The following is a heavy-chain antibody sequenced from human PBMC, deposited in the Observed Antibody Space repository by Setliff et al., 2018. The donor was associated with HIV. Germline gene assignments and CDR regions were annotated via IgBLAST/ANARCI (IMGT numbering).Heavy chain of an antibody. Sequence: SETLSLTCTVSGASITSGSFYWSWIRQPAGKGLEWIGRIYTSGSTNDNPSLKSRITISVDTSNNQFSLRLSSVTAADTAVYYCARDKGYYYMDVWGKGITVTVSS. CDR2: IYTSGST. CDR3: ARDKGYYYMDV. J-gene: IGHJ6*03. V-gene: IGHV4-61*02. CDR1: GASITSGSFY.